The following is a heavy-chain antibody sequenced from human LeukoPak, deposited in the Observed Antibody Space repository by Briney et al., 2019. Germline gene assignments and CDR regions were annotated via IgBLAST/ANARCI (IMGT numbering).Heavy chain of an antibody. J-gene: IGHJ3*02. CDR3: ARQAWWETTTGAFDI. CDR2: IYPGDSDT. CDR1: GYSFTSYW. Sequence: GESLQISCKGSGYSFTSYWIGWVRQMPGKGLEWMGIIYPGDSDTRYSPSFQGQVTISDDKSISTAYLQWSSLKASDTAMYYCARQAWWETTTGAFDIWGQGTMVTVSS. V-gene: IGHV5-51*01. D-gene: IGHD1-26*01.